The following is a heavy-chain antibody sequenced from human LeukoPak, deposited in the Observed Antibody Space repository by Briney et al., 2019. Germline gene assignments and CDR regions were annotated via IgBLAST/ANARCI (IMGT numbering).Heavy chain of an antibody. J-gene: IGHJ4*02. Sequence: SETLSLTCAVYGGSFSGYYWSWIRQPPGKGLEWIGSIYYSGSTYYNPSLKSRVTISVDTSKNQFSLKLSSVTAADTAVYYCARRPAGGADYWGQGTLVTVSS. CDR2: IYYSGST. V-gene: IGHV4-34*01. CDR3: ARRPAGGADY. CDR1: GGSFSGYY. D-gene: IGHD3-16*01.